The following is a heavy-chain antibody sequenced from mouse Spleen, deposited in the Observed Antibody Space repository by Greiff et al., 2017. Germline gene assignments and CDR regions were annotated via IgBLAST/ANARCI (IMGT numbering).Heavy chain of an antibody. J-gene: IGHJ1*01. V-gene: IGHV7-3*01. CDR1: GFTFTDYY. CDR2: IRTKANGYTT. Sequence: EVMLVESGGGLVQPGGSLSLSCAASGFTFTDYYMSWVRQPPGKALEWLGFIRTKANGYTTEYSASVKGRFTISRDNSQSILYLQMNALRAEDSATYYCASYMGESHCYFDVWGEGTTVTVSS. CDR3: ASYMGESHCYFDV.